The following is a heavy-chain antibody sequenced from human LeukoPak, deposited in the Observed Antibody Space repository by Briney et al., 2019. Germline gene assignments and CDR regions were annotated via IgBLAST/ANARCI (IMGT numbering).Heavy chain of an antibody. CDR1: GFTFSSYE. J-gene: IGHJ4*02. CDR2: ISSSGSTI. CDR3: ASINLDGYSSGSDY. V-gene: IGHV3-48*03. D-gene: IGHD6-19*01. Sequence: PGGSLRLSCAASGFTFSSYEMNWVRQAPGKGLEWVSYISSSGSTIYYADSVKGRFTISRDNAKNSLYLQMNSLRAEDTAVYYCASINLDGYSSGSDYWGQGTLVTVSS.